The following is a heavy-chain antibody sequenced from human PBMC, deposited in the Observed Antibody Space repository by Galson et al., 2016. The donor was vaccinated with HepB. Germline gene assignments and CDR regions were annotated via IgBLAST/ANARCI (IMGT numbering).Heavy chain of an antibody. CDR3: AKTHLYSGSVFDQ. V-gene: IGHV4-4*02. Sequence: KGLEWIGEIYHTGTTNYNPSLQSRVTISVDKSKNQFSLKLVSVTAEDTAVYYCAKTHLYSGSVFDQWGQGTLVTVSS. CDR2: IYHTGTT. J-gene: IGHJ4*02. D-gene: IGHD1-26*01.